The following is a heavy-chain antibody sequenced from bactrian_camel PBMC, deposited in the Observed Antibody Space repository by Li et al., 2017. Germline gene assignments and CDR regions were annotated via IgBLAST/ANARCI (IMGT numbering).Heavy chain of an antibody. D-gene: IGHD2*01. CDR3: ARGSGADAMAF. V-gene: IGHV3S25*01. Sequence: QLVESGGASVQAGKSLRLSCKITGDPYSSNCRAWFRQAPGKEREGIAVVYGGGGFPLYADSVKGRFTITQDNAENTVYLQMNNLKPEDTSMYYCARGSGADAMAFWGQGTQVTVS. J-gene: IGHJ4*01. CDR1: GDPYSSNC. CDR2: VYGGGGFP.